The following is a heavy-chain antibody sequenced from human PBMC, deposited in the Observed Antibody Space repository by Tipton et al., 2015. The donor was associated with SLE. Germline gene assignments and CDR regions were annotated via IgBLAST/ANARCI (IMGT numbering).Heavy chain of an antibody. V-gene: IGHV3-7*05. J-gene: IGHJ1*01. CDR1: GFTFNQYW. CDR3: GRSGSARYSVRSSC. D-gene: IGHD5/OR15-5a*01. Sequence: SLRLSCEASGFTFNQYWMSWVRQAPGRWPEWVAALRQDGYETFSADSMKSRFTISRDNTKNSLYLQMNSLRVEDTAVYYCGRSGSARYSVRSSCWGRGTLVTVSS. CDR2: LRQDGYET.